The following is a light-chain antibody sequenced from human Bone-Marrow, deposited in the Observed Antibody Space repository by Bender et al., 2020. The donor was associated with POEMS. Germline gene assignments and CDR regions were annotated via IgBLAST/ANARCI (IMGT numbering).Light chain of an antibody. Sequence: QSVLTQPPSASGTPGQRVTISCSGSSSNIGTNPVNWYQQPPGTAPQLLIYINNQRPSGVPDRCSGTKSGTSASLAISGLQSEDEADYYCAAWEDSLNGWVFGGGTKLTVL. CDR3: AAWEDSLNGWV. J-gene: IGLJ3*02. CDR1: SSNIGTNP. CDR2: INN. V-gene: IGLV1-44*01.